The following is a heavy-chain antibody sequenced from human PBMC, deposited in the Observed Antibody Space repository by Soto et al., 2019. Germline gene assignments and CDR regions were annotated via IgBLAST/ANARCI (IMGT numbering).Heavy chain of an antibody. Sequence: EVQLLESGGGLVQPGGSLRLSCAASGFTFSSYAMSWVRQAPGKGLEWVSAISGSGGSTYYADSVKGRFTISRDNSKNTLYMQMNSLRAEDTAVYYCAKDLYSGSYYWYFDLWGRGTLVTVSS. V-gene: IGHV3-23*01. CDR2: ISGSGGST. J-gene: IGHJ2*01. CDR1: GFTFSSYA. CDR3: AKDLYSGSYYWYFDL. D-gene: IGHD1-26*01.